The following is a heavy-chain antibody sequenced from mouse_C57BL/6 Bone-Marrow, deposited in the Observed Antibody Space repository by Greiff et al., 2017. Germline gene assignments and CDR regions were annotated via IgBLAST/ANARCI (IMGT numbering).Heavy chain of an antibody. Sequence: EVQLQESGPVLVKPGASVKMSCKASGYTFTDYYMNWVKQSHGKSLEWIGVINPYNGGTSYNQKFKGKATLTVDKSSSTAYMELNSLTSEDSAVXYCASGDYYGKRATDYWGQGTSVTVSS. J-gene: IGHJ4*01. V-gene: IGHV1-19*01. CDR1: GYTFTDYY. D-gene: IGHD1-1*01. CDR2: INPYNGGT. CDR3: ASGDYYGKRATDY.